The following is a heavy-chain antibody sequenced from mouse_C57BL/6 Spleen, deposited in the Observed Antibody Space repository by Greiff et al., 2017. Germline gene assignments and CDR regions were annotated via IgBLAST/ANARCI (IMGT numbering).Heavy chain of an antibody. Sequence: EVQVVESGGGLVKPGGSLKLSCAASGFTFSDYGMHWVRQAPEKGLEWVAYISSGSSTIYYADTVKGRFTLSRDNPKNTLFLQMTSLRSEDTAMYYCARGNPDSSGYDYAMDYWGQGTSVTVSS. CDR1: GFTFSDYG. V-gene: IGHV5-17*01. J-gene: IGHJ4*01. D-gene: IGHD3-2*02. CDR2: ISSGSSTI. CDR3: ARGNPDSSGYDYAMDY.